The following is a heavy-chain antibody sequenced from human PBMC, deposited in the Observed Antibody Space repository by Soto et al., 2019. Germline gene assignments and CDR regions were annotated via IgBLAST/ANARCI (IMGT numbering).Heavy chain of an antibody. Sequence: QVQLVQSGAEVKKPGASVKVSCKTFGFTFTNYVLFWVRQAPGQRLEWVGWIHAGNGNTESSEKFQGRVTLTTDTSASTAYMELSSLRSEDTALYYCARDVLYHHRTGSPSHFFDFWGQGSLVTVSS. CDR1: GFTFTNYV. J-gene: IGHJ4*02. CDR2: IHAGNGNT. D-gene: IGHD3-9*01. CDR3: ARDVLYHHRTGSPSHFFDF. V-gene: IGHV1-3*01.